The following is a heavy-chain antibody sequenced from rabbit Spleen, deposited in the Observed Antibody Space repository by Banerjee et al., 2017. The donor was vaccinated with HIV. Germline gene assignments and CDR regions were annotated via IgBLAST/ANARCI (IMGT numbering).Heavy chain of an antibody. CDR3: ARDIYLNSGVWMQSFNL. CDR2: IDAGSGST. J-gene: IGHJ4*01. Sequence: QEQLKESGGGLVQPGGSLTLTCTASGFTISSNNWICWVRQAPGKGLEWVACIDAGSGSTYYASWAKGRFTISKTSSTTVTLQMTSLTAADTATYFCARDIYLNSGVWMQSFNLWGPGTLVTVS. CDR1: GFTISSNNW. D-gene: IGHD1-1*01. V-gene: IGHV1S45*01.